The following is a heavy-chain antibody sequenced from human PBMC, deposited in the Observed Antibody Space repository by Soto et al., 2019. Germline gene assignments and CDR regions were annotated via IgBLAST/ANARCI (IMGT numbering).Heavy chain of an antibody. CDR1: GYTFTGYY. CDR2: INPNSGGT. CDR3: ARVYGLGEPGGSGWYWYFDL. D-gene: IGHD6-19*01. V-gene: IGHV1-2*02. J-gene: IGHJ2*01. Sequence: ASVKVSCKASGYTFTGYYMHWVRQAPGQGLEWMGWINPNSGGTNYAQKFQGRVTMTRDTSISTAYMELSRLRSDDTAVYYCARVYGLGEPGGSGWYWYFDLWGRGTLVTVSS.